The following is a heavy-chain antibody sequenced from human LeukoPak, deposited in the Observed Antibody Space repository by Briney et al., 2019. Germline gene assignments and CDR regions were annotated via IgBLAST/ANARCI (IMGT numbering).Heavy chain of an antibody. Sequence: SETLSLTCAVYGGSFSGYYWSWIRQPPGKGLEWIGEINHSGSTNYNPSLKSRVTISVDTSKNQFSLKLSSVTAADTAVYYCARGRSGSYRGLGWFDPWGQGTLVTVSS. CDR3: ARGRSGSYRGLGWFDP. V-gene: IGHV4-34*01. CDR1: GGSFSGYY. CDR2: INHSGST. J-gene: IGHJ5*02. D-gene: IGHD1-26*01.